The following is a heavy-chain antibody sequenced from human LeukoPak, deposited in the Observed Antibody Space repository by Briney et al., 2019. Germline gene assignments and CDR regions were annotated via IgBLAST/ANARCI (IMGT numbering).Heavy chain of an antibody. Sequence: SVKISWEASGDTFSSYTISCVREAPGQGLVWRGRITPILGIANYAQKFQDRDTITADKPTSTAYMELSSLRSQDTAVYYCASPPSDTIFGVVINTPFDAFDIWGQGTMVTVSS. CDR1: GDTFSSYT. J-gene: IGHJ3*02. V-gene: IGHV1-69*02. CDR3: ASPPSDTIFGVVINTPFDAFDI. CDR2: ITPILGIA. D-gene: IGHD3-3*01.